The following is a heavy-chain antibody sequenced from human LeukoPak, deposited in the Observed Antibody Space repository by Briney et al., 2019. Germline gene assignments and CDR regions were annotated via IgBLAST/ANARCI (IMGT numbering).Heavy chain of an antibody. V-gene: IGHV3-23*01. CDR2: ISVSGGST. Sequence: GGSLRLSCAASGLTFSSYAMSWVRQAPGKGLEWVSGISVSGGSTYYADSVKGRFTISRDNSKNTLYLQMNSLKTEDTAVYYCTRANEGYCSSTSCSYYYYYYYMDVWGKGTTVTVSS. D-gene: IGHD2-2*01. J-gene: IGHJ6*03. CDR3: TRANEGYCSSTSCSYYYYYYYMDV. CDR1: GLTFSSYA.